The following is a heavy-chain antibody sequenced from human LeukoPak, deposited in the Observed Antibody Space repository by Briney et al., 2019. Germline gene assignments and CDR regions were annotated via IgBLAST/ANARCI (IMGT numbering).Heavy chain of an antibody. V-gene: IGHV3-30*02. CDR2: MRYDGSKK. D-gene: IGHD3-10*01. J-gene: IGHJ4*02. CDR1: GFTFSNYD. Sequence: GGSLRLSCAASGFTFSNYDMHWVRQAPGKGLEWVALMRYDGSKKHHADSVKGRFTISRDNSKNTLYLQMNSLRPEDTALYYCAKDSDGSETYYKYGVDYWGQGTLVTVSS. CDR3: AKDSDGSETYYKYGVDY.